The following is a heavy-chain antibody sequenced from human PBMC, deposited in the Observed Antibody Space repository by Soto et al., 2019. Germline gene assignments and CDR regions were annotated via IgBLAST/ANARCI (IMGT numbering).Heavy chain of an antibody. D-gene: IGHD3-16*01. CDR3: AHSPWGAAPDY. CDR2: IYWNDDK. V-gene: IGHV2-5*01. J-gene: IGHJ4*02. CDR1: GFSVSARGVG. Sequence: QITLKESGPTLVKPTQTLTLTCTVSGFSVSARGVGVGWIRQPPGKALEWLGIIYWNDDKRYSPSLKSRLTITKDSSKNQVVLTMTNMDPVDTATYYCAHSPWGAAPDYWGQGTPVTVSS.